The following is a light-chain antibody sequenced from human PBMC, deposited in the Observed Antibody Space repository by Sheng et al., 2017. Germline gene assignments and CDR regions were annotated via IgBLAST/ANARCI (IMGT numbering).Light chain of an antibody. CDR1: HDINND. CDR3: QQYDDVPFT. Sequence: DIQMTQSPSSLSASVGDRVTIACQASHDINNDLNWYQQKPGKAPKLLIYGASNLETGVPSRFSGSGSGTDFTFTISSLQPEDFATYYCQQYDDVPFTFG. V-gene: IGKV1-33*01. J-gene: IGKJ3*01. CDR2: GAS.